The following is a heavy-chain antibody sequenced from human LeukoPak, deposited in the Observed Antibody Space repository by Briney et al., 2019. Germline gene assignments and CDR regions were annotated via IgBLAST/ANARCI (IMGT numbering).Heavy chain of an antibody. J-gene: IGHJ4*02. CDR3: ANEGPNFDY. D-gene: IGHD2-8*01. CDR1: GFTFSSYA. Sequence: GGSLRLSCAASGFTFSSYAMHWVRQAPGKGLEWVAVISYDGSNKYYADSVKGRFTISRDNSKNTVYLQMNSLRAEDTAIYYCANEGPNFDYWGQGTLVTVSS. V-gene: IGHV3-30-3*02. CDR2: ISYDGSNK.